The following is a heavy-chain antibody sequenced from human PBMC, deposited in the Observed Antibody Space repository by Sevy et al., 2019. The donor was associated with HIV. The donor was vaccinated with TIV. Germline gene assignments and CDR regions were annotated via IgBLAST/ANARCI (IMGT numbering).Heavy chain of an antibody. J-gene: IGHJ4*02. V-gene: IGHV3-23*01. CDR3: AKGYGSGSPPDY. D-gene: IGHD3-10*01. CDR1: GFIFNSYT. CDR2: MSGSGGTT. Sequence: GGSLRLSCAASGFIFNSYTMNWVRQAPGKGLEWVSAMSGSGGTTYYADSVKGRFTISRDNSKNTVDLQMNSLRVEDTAVYYCAKGYGSGSPPDYWGQGTLVTVSS.